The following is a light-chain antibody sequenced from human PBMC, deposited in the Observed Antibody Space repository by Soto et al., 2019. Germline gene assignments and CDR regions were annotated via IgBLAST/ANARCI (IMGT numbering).Light chain of an antibody. CDR3: QQYNNWPLT. V-gene: IGKV3D-15*01. CDR1: QSVSSN. J-gene: IGKJ4*01. Sequence: IVMTQSPATLSVSPRERATLSCRASQSVSSNLAWYQQKPGQAPRLLIYGASTRATGIPARFSGSGSGTEFTLTISSLQSEDFAVYYCQQYNNWPLTFGGGTKVEIK. CDR2: GAS.